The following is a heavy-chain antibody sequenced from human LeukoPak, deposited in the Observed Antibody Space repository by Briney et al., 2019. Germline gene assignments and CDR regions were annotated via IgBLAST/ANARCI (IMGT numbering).Heavy chain of an antibody. CDR3: ARVDPYCSSTSCSFDY. V-gene: IGHV4-61*02. CDR2: IYTSGST. J-gene: IGHJ4*02. D-gene: IGHD2-2*01. CDR1: GGSISTGSYY. Sequence: SETLSLPCTVLGGSISTGSYYWSWIRQPAGKGLEWIRRIYTSGSTNYNPSLKSRVTISVDTSKNQFSLKLSSVTAADTAVYYCARVDPYCSSTSCSFDYWGQGTLVTVSP.